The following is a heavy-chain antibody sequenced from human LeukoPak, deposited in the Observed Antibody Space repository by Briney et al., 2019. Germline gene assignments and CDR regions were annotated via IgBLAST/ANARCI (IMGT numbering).Heavy chain of an antibody. J-gene: IGHJ4*02. CDR2: IYYSGST. CDR3: ARDLIIVGATFFDY. V-gene: IGHV4-39*06. D-gene: IGHD1-26*01. Sequence: SETLSLTCTVSGGSISSSSYYWGWIRQPPGKGLEWIGSIYYSGSTYYNPSLKSRVTISVDTSKNQFPLKLSSVTAADTAVYYCARDLIIVGATFFDYWGQGTLVTVSS. CDR1: GGSISSSSYY.